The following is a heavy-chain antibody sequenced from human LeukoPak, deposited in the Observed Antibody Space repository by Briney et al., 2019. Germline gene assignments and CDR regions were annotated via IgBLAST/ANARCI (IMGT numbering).Heavy chain of an antibody. V-gene: IGHV4-39*01. CDR2: IYYSGST. J-gene: IGHJ4*02. CDR3: ASSVFEWELRYYFDY. D-gene: IGHD1-26*01. Sequence: SETLSLTCTVSGGSISSSSYYWGWIRQPPGKGLEWIGSIYYSGSTYYNPSLKSRVTISVDTSKNQFSLKLSSVTAADTAVYYCASSVFEWELRYYFDYWGQGTLVTVSS. CDR1: GGSISSSSYY.